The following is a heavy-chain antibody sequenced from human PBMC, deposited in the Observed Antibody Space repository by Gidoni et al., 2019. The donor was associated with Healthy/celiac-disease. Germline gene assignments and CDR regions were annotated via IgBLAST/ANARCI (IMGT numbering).Heavy chain of an antibody. J-gene: IGHJ3*02. CDR1: GFTFSKAW. D-gene: IGHD4-17*01. CDR2: IKSKTDGGTT. V-gene: IGHV3-15*01. CDR3: TTRYDYGDYGLNDAFDI. Sequence: EVQLVESGGGLVKPGGYVRLSRSASGFTFSKAWMSWVRQAPGKGLEWVGRIKSKTDGGTTDYAAPVKGRFTISRDDSKNTLYLQMNSLKTEDTAVYYCTTRYDYGDYGLNDAFDIWGQGTMVTVSS.